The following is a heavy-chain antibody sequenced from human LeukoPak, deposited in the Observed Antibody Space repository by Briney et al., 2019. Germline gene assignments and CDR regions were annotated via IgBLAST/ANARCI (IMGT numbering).Heavy chain of an antibody. D-gene: IGHD2-8*01. Sequence: GGSLRLSCATSGFTFDDYAMHWVRQAPGKGLEWVCLISGDGGSTYYADSVKGRFTISRDNSRNSLYLQMNNLRTEDTALYYCAKGGLHCTNGVCYSAIIDYWGQGTLVTVSS. CDR1: GFTFDDYA. V-gene: IGHV3-43*02. J-gene: IGHJ4*02. CDR2: ISGDGGST. CDR3: AKGGLHCTNGVCYSAIIDY.